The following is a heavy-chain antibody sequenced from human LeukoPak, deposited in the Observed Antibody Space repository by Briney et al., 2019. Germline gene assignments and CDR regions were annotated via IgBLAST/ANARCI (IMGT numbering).Heavy chain of an antibody. CDR2: INPNSGGT. J-gene: IGHJ5*02. CDR3: ARGQVVKQWLVLSRPNWLDP. V-gene: IGHV1-2*02. CDR1: GYSFTDHY. D-gene: IGHD6-19*01. Sequence: ASVKVSCKASGYSFTDHYLHWVRQAPGQGLEWMGWINPNSGGTNYAQKFQGRVTMTRDTSISTAYMEMSRLRSDDPAVYYCARGQVVKQWLVLSRPNWLDPWGQGALVTVSP.